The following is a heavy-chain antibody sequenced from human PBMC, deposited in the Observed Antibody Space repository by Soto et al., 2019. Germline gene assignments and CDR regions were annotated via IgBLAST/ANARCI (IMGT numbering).Heavy chain of an antibody. J-gene: IGHJ4*02. CDR1: GFSLSTSGVG. CDR3: VHSFRDSNSYYYFFDY. V-gene: IGHV2-5*02. Sequence: QITLKESGPTLVKPTQTLTLACTFSGFSLSTSGVGVGWIRQPPGKALEWLALIYWDDDKRYSPSPKSRLTITKDTSKNQVVFPMTNMGPVDTATYYCVHSFRDSNSYYYFFDYWGQGTLVTVSS. CDR2: IYWDDDK. D-gene: IGHD3-22*01.